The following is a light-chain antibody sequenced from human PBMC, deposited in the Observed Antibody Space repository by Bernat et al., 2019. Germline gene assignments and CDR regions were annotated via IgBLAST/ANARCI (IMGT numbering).Light chain of an antibody. CDR3: QQYDNIPPFLT. V-gene: IGKV1-33*01. CDR2: DAS. Sequence: DIQMTQSPSSLSASVGDRVTITCQASQDISNYLNWYQQKPGKAPKLLIYDASNLETGVPSRFSGSGSGTDFTFTISSLQPEDIATYYCQQYDNIPPFLTFGGGTKVESK. J-gene: IGKJ4*01. CDR1: QDISNY.